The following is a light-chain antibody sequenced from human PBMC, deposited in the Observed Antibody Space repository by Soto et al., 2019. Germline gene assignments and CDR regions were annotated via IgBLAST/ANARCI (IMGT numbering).Light chain of an antibody. CDR3: QQYGSSPLIT. J-gene: IGKJ5*01. V-gene: IGKV3-20*01. CDR1: QSVSNNY. CDR2: GAS. Sequence: EIVLTQSPGTLSLSPGERATLSCRASQSVSNNYLAWYQQKPGQATRLLIYGASNRANGIPDRFSGSGSGTDFTLTISRLEPEDFALYHCQQYGSSPLITFGQGTRLEIK.